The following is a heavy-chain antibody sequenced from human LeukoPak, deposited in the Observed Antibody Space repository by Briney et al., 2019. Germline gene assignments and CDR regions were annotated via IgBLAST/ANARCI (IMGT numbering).Heavy chain of an antibody. Sequence: GGSLRLSCATSGFTFSDHSMDWVRQAPGKGLEWVGRTRNKVNSYTTEYASSEKGRVTISRDDSKNSLYMQINSLKTENTAVYYCARAAYSSGFYYYYMDVWGKGTTVTVS. CDR2: TRNKVNSYTT. V-gene: IGHV3-72*01. D-gene: IGHD6-25*01. CDR3: ARAAYSSGFYYYYMDV. J-gene: IGHJ6*03. CDR1: GFTFSDHS.